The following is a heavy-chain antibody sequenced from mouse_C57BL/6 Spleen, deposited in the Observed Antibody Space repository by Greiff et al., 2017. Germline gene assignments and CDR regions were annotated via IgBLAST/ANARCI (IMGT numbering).Heavy chain of an antibody. J-gene: IGHJ2*01. D-gene: IGHD4-1*01. V-gene: IGHV2-9-1*01. CDR3: ARNEENWAFDY. CDR1: GFSLTSYA. CDR2: LWTGGRT. Sequence: VQLVESGPGLVAPSQSLSITCTVSGFSLTSYAISWVRQPPGKGLEWLGVLWTGGRTNYNSALKSRLSISKYNSKIQVFLKMNSRQTEDTARYYFARNEENWAFDYWGQGTTLTVSS.